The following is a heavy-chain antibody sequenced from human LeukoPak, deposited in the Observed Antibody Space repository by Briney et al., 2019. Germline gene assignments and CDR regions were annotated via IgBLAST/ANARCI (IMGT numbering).Heavy chain of an antibody. J-gene: IGHJ4*02. CDR3: AKRGVVIRVILVGFHKEAYYFDS. CDR2: ISGSGGRT. Sequence: GSLRLSCAVSGIILSNYGMSWVRQAPGKGLEWVAGISGSGGRTNYADSVKGRFTISRDNPKNTLYLQMSSLRAEDTAVYFCAKRGVVIRVILVGFHKEAYYFDSWGQGALVTVSS. D-gene: IGHD3-22*01. V-gene: IGHV3-23*01. CDR1: GIILSNYG.